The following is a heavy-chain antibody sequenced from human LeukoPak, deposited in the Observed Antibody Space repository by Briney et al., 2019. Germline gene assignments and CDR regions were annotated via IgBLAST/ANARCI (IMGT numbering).Heavy chain of an antibody. CDR1: GGSISSYY. Sequence: SETLSLTCTVSGGSISSYYWSWIRQAPGKGLEWIGNIYYSGSTNYNPALKSRVTVSVDTSKNQFSLKLSSVTAADTAIYYCARYHCTKGDCNHLDNWGQGTLVTVSS. CDR2: IYYSGST. D-gene: IGHD2-8*01. V-gene: IGHV4-59*08. CDR3: ARYHCTKGDCNHLDN. J-gene: IGHJ4*02.